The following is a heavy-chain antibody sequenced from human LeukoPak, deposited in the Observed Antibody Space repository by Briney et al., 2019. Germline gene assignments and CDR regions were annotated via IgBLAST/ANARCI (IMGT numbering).Heavy chain of an antibody. V-gene: IGHV3-7*01. J-gene: IGHJ4*02. CDR3: ARGSTMIVVVIDYFDY. CDR2: IKQDGSEK. CDR1: GFTFSSYA. D-gene: IGHD3-22*01. Sequence: PGGSLRLSCAASGFTFSSYAMHWVRQAPGKGLEWVANIKQDGSEKYYVDSVKGRFTISRDNAKNSLYLQMNSLRAEDTAVYYCARGSTMIVVVIDYFDYWGQGTLVTVSS.